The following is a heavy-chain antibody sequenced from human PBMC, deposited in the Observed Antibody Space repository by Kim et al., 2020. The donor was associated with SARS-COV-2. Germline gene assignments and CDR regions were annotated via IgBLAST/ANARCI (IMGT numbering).Heavy chain of an antibody. J-gene: IGHJ4*02. V-gene: IGHV4-39*01. D-gene: IGHD6-19*01. CDR1: GGSISSSSYY. Sequence: SETLSLTCTVSGGSISSSSYYWGWIRQPPGKGLEWIGSIYYSGSTYYNPSLKSRVTISVDTSKNQFSLKLSSVTAADTAVYYCARFEAVAYPDYWGQGTLVTVSS. CDR3: ARFEAVAYPDY. CDR2: IYYSGST.